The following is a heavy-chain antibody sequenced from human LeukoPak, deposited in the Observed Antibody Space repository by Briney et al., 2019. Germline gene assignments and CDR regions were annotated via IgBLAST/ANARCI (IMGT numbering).Heavy chain of an antibody. D-gene: IGHD3-22*01. CDR2: INPDSGGT. CDR3: ARRGYDSSGFYHLDY. CDR1: GYRFTGYY. J-gene: IGHJ4*02. V-gene: IGHV1-2*02. Sequence: ASVKVSCKASGYRFTGYYIHWVRQAPGQGLEWMGWINPDSGGTKYAQKFQGRVTMTRDTSISTAYMELNRLTSDDTAVYYCARRGYDSSGFYHLDYWGQGTLVTVSS.